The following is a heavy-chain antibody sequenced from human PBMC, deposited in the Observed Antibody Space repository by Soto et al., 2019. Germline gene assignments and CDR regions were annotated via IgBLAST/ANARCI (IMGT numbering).Heavy chain of an antibody. D-gene: IGHD3-10*01. CDR2: VSRDGETT. Sequence: EVQLLESGGDVVQPGGSLRLSCAASGFPLSTYAMTWVRHAAGKGLEWVSTVSRDGETTYYADSVKGRFSISRDNSKKTLYLQMNSLRAEDTAIYYCAKDDGASGKDPFDYWGQGILVTVSS. J-gene: IGHJ4*02. V-gene: IGHV3-23*01. CDR1: GFPLSTYA. CDR3: AKDDGASGKDPFDY.